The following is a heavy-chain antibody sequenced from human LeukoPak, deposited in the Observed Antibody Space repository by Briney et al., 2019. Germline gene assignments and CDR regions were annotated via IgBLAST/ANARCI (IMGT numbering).Heavy chain of an antibody. CDR3: ARSYCSSTSCYTGRYYFDY. D-gene: IGHD2-2*02. J-gene: IGHJ4*02. CDR2: ISSSSSYI. CDR1: GFTFSSYA. V-gene: IGHV3-21*01. Sequence: SGGSLRLSCAASGFTFSSYAMRWVRQAPGKGLEWVSSISSSSSYIYYADSVKGRFTISRDNAKNSLYLQMNSLRAEDTAVYYCARSYCSSTSCYTGRYYFDYWGQGTLVTVSA.